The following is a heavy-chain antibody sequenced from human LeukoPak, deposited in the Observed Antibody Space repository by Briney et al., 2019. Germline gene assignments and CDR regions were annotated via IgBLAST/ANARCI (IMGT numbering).Heavy chain of an antibody. CDR1: GFTFSSYA. Sequence: GGSLRLSCAASGFTFSSYAMSWVRQAPGKGLEWVSSISGSGGSTYYADSVKGRFTISRDNSKNTLYLQMNSLRVEDTAVYYCAKETYYDFWSGYFYYYGMDVWGQGTTVTVSS. J-gene: IGHJ6*02. V-gene: IGHV3-23*01. D-gene: IGHD3-3*01. CDR2: ISGSGGST. CDR3: AKETYYDFWSGYFYYYGMDV.